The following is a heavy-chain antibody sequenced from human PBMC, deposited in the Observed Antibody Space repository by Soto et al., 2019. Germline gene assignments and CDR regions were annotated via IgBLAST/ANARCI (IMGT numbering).Heavy chain of an antibody. CDR2: ISGSGGST. D-gene: IGHD5-12*01. V-gene: IGHV3-23*01. Sequence: GGSLRLSCAASGFTFSRYAMSWVWHAPGKGREWVSAISGSGGSTYYADSVKGRFTISRDNSKNTLYLQMNSLRAEDTAVYYCARIPSGYDYLDYYYYMDVWGKGTTVTVSS. J-gene: IGHJ6*03. CDR3: ARIPSGYDYLDYYYYMDV. CDR1: GFTFSRYA.